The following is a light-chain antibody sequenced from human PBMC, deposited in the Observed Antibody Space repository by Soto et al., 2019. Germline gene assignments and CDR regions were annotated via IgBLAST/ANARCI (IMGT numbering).Light chain of an antibody. J-gene: IGLJ3*02. V-gene: IGLV1-40*01. Sequence: QPVLTQPPSVSGASGQRVTISCTGSGSNIGANYDVHWYQQFPGTAPKLLIYGNTSRPSGVPDRFSGSKSGASASLAITGLQAEDEGDYYCQSYDSSLGDSVFGGGTKLTVL. CDR1: GSNIGANYD. CDR2: GNT. CDR3: QSYDSSLGDSV.